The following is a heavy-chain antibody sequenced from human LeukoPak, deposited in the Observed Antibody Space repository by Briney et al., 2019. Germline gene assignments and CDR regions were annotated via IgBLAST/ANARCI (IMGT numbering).Heavy chain of an antibody. CDR1: GGSISSSSYY. Sequence: SETLSPTCTVSGGSISSSSYYWGWIRQPPGKGLEWIGSIYYSGSTYYKPSLKSRVTISVDTSKNQFSLKLSSVTAADTAVYFCARQGRRMGYDFWSGYRHFDYWGQGTLVTVSS. CDR3: ARQGRRMGYDFWSGYRHFDY. CDR2: IYYSGST. D-gene: IGHD3-3*01. V-gene: IGHV4-39*01. J-gene: IGHJ4*02.